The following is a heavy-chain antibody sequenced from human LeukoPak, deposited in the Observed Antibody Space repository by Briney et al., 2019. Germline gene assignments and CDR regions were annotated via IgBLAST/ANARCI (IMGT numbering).Heavy chain of an antibody. CDR3: AKRIFQGWGFYFDY. CDR1: GFTFSSYA. Sequence: PGGSLRLSCAASGFTFSSYAMSWVRQAPGKGLEWVSAISDSGSATYYADSVKGRFTISRDNSKNTLRLQMNSLRAEDTAIYYCAKRIFQGWGFYFDYWGQGTLVTVSS. V-gene: IGHV3-23*01. J-gene: IGHJ4*02. CDR2: ISDSGSAT. D-gene: IGHD2/OR15-2a*01.